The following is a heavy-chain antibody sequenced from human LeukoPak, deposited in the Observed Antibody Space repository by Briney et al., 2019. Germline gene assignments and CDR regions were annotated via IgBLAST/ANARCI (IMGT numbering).Heavy chain of an antibody. CDR2: IDIAGSAT. CDR1: GFTFSNFW. CDR3: ARTGGWLSNFDF. J-gene: IGHJ4*02. Sequence: GGSLRLSCTASGFTFSNFWMHWVRQAPGKGLVWVSGIDIAGSATRYADSVKGRFTISRDSAKNTLFLQINSLRAEDTAVYYCARTGGWLSNFDFWGQGSLVTVSS. D-gene: IGHD5-24*01. V-gene: IGHV3-74*01.